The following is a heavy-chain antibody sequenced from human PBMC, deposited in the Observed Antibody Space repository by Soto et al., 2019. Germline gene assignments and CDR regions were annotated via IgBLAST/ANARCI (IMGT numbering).Heavy chain of an antibody. CDR2: IYYSGST. J-gene: IGHJ4*02. CDR3: ARGRRYYDSNGYYNYFDY. CDR1: GGSISSYY. D-gene: IGHD3-22*01. V-gene: IGHV4-59*01. Sequence: SETLSLTCTVSGGSISSYYWSWIRQPPGKGLEWIGYIYYSGSTNYNPSLKSRVTISVDTSKNQFSLKLSSVTAEDTAVYYCARGRRYYDSNGYYNYFDYWGQGTLVTVSS.